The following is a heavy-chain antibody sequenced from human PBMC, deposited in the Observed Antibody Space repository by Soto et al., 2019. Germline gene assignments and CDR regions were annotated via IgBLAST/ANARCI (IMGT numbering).Heavy chain of an antibody. Sequence: QVRLQQWGAGLLKPSETLSLTCAVYGASFTGYYWTWLRQSPGKGLEWIGEVSHSGTAKYNPSLKSLVTISLDTSKSQFSLELTSVTAADTAVYYCARYGGTAVWYFDIWGRGTSVSVSS. D-gene: IGHD2-15*01. CDR2: VSHSGTA. CDR3: ARYGGTAVWYFDI. J-gene: IGHJ2*01. V-gene: IGHV4-34*01. CDR1: GASFTGYY.